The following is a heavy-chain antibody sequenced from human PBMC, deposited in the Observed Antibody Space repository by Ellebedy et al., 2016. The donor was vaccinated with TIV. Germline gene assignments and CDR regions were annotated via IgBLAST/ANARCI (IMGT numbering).Heavy chain of an antibody. CDR2: VYTSGST. J-gene: IGHJ4*02. V-gene: IGHV4-4*07. CDR1: GGSIDTHY. D-gene: IGHD2-21*02. CDR3: AIRGDIDY. Sequence: MPSETLSLTCTVSGGSIDTHYWTWIRQPAGQGLECIGRVYTSGSTKYNPSLKSRVTMSVDTSKNQFSLKLTSVTAADTATYYCAIRGDIDYWGQGTLVTVSS.